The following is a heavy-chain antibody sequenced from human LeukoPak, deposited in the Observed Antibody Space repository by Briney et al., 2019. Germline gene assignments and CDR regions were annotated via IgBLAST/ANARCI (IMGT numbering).Heavy chain of an antibody. J-gene: IGHJ6*03. CDR2: ISYDGSNK. V-gene: IGHV3-30*01. CDR3: ARVQYSSSSWSGYYYYYMDV. Sequence: PGRSLRLSCAASGFTFSSYAMHWVCQAPGKGLEWVAVISYDGSNKYYADSVKGRFTISRDNSKNTLYLQMNSLRAEDTAVYYCARVQYSSSSWSGYYYYYMDVWGKGTTVTVSS. D-gene: IGHD6-6*01. CDR1: GFTFSSYA.